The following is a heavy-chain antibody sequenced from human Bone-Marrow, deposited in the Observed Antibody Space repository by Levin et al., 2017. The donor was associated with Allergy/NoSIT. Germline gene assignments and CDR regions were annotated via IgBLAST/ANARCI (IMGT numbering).Heavy chain of an antibody. Sequence: KISCKASGGTFSSYAISWVRQAPGQGLEWMGGIIPIFGTANYAQKFQGRVTITADESTSTAYMELSSLRSEDTAVYYCARREKGYSGHNWFDPWGQGTLVTVSS. D-gene: IGHD1-26*01. J-gene: IGHJ5*02. CDR1: GGTFSSYA. CDR3: ARREKGYSGHNWFDP. CDR2: IIPIFGTA. V-gene: IGHV1-69*01.